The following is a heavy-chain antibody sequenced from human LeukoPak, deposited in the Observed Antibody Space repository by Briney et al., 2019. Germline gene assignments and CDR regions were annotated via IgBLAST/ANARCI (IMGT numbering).Heavy chain of an antibody. D-gene: IGHD5-18*01. J-gene: IGHJ4*02. Sequence: GGSLRLSCAASGFTFSSYAMSWVRQAPGKGLEWVSAISGSGGSTYYADSVKGRFTISRDNSKNTLYLQMNSLRAEDTAVYYCAKDGGYSYGYFSGRVGFDYWGRGTLVTVSS. CDR3: AKDGGYSYGYFSGRVGFDY. V-gene: IGHV3-23*01. CDR2: ISGSGGST. CDR1: GFTFSSYA.